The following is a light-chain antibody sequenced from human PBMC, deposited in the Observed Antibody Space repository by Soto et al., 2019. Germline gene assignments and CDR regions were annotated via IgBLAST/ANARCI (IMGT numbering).Light chain of an antibody. CDR1: QGISSW. CDR3: QQANSFPLT. J-gene: IGKJ4*01. Sequence: DIQMTQSPSSVSASVGDRVTITCRASQGISSWLAWYQRKPGKAPKPLIYAASSLQSGVPSRFSGSGSGTDFTLTISSLQPEDFATYYCQQANSFPLTFGGGTKVDIK. CDR2: AAS. V-gene: IGKV1-12*01.